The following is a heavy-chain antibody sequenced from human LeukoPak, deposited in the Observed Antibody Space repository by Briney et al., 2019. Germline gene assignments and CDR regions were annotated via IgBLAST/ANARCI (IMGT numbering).Heavy chain of an antibody. J-gene: IGHJ6*02. CDR2: IIPIFGTA. D-gene: IGHD1-26*01. CDR1: GGTFSSYA. CDR3: ARDQDSGSYQAYYYYGMDV. Sequence: ASVKVSCKASGGTFSSYAISWVRQAPGQGLEWMGGIIPIFGTANYAQKFQGRVTITADESTSTAYMELSSLRSEDTAVYYCARDQDSGSYQAYYYYGMDVWGQGTTVTVSS. V-gene: IGHV1-69*13.